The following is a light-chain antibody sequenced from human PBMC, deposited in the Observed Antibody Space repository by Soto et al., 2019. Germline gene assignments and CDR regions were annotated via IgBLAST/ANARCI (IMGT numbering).Light chain of an antibody. CDR3: QQGYSTPWT. V-gene: IGKV1-39*01. Sequence: DIQMTQSPSSLSASVGXRVTITCRASQSISFYLHWYQQKPGKAPKLLIYAASNLQSGVPSRFSASGSGTDFTLTLNSLQPEDFATYYCQQGYSTPWTFGQGTKADIK. CDR1: QSISFY. CDR2: AAS. J-gene: IGKJ1*01.